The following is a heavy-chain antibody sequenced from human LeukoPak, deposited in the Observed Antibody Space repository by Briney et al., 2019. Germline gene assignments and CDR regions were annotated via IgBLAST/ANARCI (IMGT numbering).Heavy chain of an antibody. CDR3: ARELGRGPREQQLVRGYYYYYYMDV. D-gene: IGHD6-13*01. CDR2: ISYDGSNK. CDR1: GFTFSSYA. J-gene: IGHJ6*03. Sequence: PGRSLRLSCAASGFTFSSYAMHWVRQAPGKGLEWVAVISYDGSNKYYADSVKGRFTISRDNSKNTLYLQMNSLRAEDTAVYYCARELGRGPREQQLVRGYYYYYYMDVWGKGTTVTVSS. V-gene: IGHV3-30*04.